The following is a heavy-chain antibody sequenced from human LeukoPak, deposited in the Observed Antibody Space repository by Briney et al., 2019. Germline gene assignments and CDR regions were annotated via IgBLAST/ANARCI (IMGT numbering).Heavy chain of an antibody. CDR2: ICPGDSDT. V-gene: IGHV5-51*01. D-gene: IGHD2-15*01. J-gene: IGHJ5*02. CDR1: GYSFTSYW. Sequence: GESLKISCKGSGYSFTSYWIGWVRQMPGKGLEWMGIICPGDSDTRYSPPFQGQVTISADKSISTAYLQWSSLKASDTAMYYCARLSGYCSGGSCYSNNWFDPWGQGTLVTVSS. CDR3: ARLSGYCSGGSCYSNNWFDP.